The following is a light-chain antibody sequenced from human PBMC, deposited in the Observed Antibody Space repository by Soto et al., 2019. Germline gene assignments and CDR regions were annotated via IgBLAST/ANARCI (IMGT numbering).Light chain of an antibody. V-gene: IGLV2-14*01. CDR3: SSFGSTSTRYV. CDR2: EVS. Sequence: QSVLTQPASVSGSPGQSITISCTGPSSDVGSYNYVSWYQQHPGKAPKLMIYEVSNRPSGVSNRFSGSKSGNTASLTISGLLDEDEADYYCSSFGSTSTRYVFGSGTKLTVL. CDR1: SSDVGSYNY. J-gene: IGLJ1*01.